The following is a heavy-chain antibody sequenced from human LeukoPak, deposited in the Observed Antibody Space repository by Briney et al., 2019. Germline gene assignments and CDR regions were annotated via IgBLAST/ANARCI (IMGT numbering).Heavy chain of an antibody. Sequence: SETLSLTCSVSGGSTTGYFWTWIRQPPGKGPEWIGYVYYKGDTSYSPSLDSRVSVSVDTSKKQFSLKLNSVTAADTAMYYCARHVTVTYDAFDLWGQGTMVTVSS. V-gene: IGHV4-59*08. CDR1: GGSTTGYF. CDR3: ARHVTVTYDAFDL. J-gene: IGHJ3*01. D-gene: IGHD4-11*01. CDR2: VYYKGDT.